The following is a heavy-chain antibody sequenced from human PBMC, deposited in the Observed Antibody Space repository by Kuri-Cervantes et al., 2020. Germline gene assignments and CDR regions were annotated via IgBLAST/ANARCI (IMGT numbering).Heavy chain of an antibody. J-gene: IGHJ4*02. V-gene: IGHV3-21*04. CDR2: ISSSSSYI. D-gene: IGHD5-12*01. CDR1: GFTFSSYS. Sequence: GGSLRLSCAASGFTFSSYSMNWVRQAPGKGLEWVSSISSSSSYIYYADSVKGRFTISRDNAKNSLYLQMNSLRTEDTALYYCAKAGYSGYDPFEDWGQGTLVTVSS. CDR3: AKAGYSGYDPFED.